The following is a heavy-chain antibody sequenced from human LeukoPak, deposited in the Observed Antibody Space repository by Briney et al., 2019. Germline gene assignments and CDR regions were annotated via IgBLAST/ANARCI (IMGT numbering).Heavy chain of an antibody. CDR2: INPNSGGT. Sequence: ASVKVSCKASGYTFTGYYMHWVRQAPGQGLEWMGWINPNSGGTNYAQKFQGRVTMTSDTSISTAYMELSRLRSDDTAVYYCATTLSVVVAATRNYYMDVWGKGTTVTVSS. D-gene: IGHD2-15*01. CDR1: GYTFTGYY. J-gene: IGHJ6*03. V-gene: IGHV1-2*02. CDR3: ATTLSVVVAATRNYYMDV.